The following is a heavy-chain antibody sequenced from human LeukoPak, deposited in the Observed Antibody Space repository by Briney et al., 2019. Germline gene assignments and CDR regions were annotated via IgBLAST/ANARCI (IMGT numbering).Heavy chain of an antibody. CDR2: IIPIFGTA. V-gene: IGHV1-69*05. J-gene: IGHJ3*02. D-gene: IGHD3-22*01. Sequence: GASVKVSCKASGGTFSSYAISWVRQAPGQGLEWMGRIIPIFGTANYAQKFQGRVTITTDESTSTAYMEPSSLRSEDTAVYYCARINGRRRPYYYDSSGYYSDAFDIWGQGTMVTVSS. CDR3: ARINGRRRPYYYDSSGYYSDAFDI. CDR1: GGTFSSYA.